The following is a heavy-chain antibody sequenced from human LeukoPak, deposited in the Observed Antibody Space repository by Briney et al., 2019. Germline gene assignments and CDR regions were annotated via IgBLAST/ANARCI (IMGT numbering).Heavy chain of an antibody. J-gene: IGHJ5*02. CDR3: ARDSSSFPFDP. V-gene: IGHV4-38-2*02. CDR1: GYSISSGYY. D-gene: IGHD6-13*01. Sequence: SETLSLTCAVSGYSISSGYYWGWIRQPPGKGLEWIGSIYHSGSTYYNPSLKSRVTISVDTSKNQFSLKLSSVTAADTAVYYCARDSSSFPFDPWGRGTLVTVSS. CDR2: IYHSGST.